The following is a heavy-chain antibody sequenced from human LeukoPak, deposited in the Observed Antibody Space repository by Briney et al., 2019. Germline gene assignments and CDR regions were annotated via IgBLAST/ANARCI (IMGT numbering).Heavy chain of an antibody. CDR3: ARDPDYRYWFDP. Sequence: PGGSLRLSCVVSGSTFSTFDMHWVRQTADKGLEWVSAIGSGSDTYYSDSVRGRFTISRENARNSVYLQMNSLRAEDTAVYYCARDPDYRYWFDPWGQGTLVTVSS. D-gene: IGHD4-11*01. J-gene: IGHJ5*02. V-gene: IGHV3-13*01. CDR2: IGSGSDT. CDR1: GSTFSTFD.